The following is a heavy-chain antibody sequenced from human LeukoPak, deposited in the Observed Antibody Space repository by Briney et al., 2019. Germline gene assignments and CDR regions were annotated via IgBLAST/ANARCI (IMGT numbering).Heavy chain of an antibody. Sequence: GASLRLSCAASGFTFSSYVMSWVRQAPGKGLEWVSAISGSGGSTYYADSVKGRFTISRDNSKNTLYLQMNSLRAEDTAVYYCAKDVGSSGLLDYWGQGTLVTVSS. CDR2: ISGSGGST. J-gene: IGHJ4*02. D-gene: IGHD6-19*01. V-gene: IGHV3-23*01. CDR3: AKDVGSSGLLDY. CDR1: GFTFSSYV.